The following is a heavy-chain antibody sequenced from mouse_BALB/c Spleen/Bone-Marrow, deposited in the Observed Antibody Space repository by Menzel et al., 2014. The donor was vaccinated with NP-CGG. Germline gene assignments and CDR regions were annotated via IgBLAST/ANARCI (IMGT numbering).Heavy chain of an antibody. Sequence: QIQLQQSGAELVKPGTSVKLSCKASGYTFTGYYMYWVKQRPGQGLEWIGEINPSNGGTNFNEKFKSKATLTVDKSSGTAYMQLSSLTSEDSAVYYCTRGGWLAMDYWGQGTSVTVSS. CDR2: INPSNGGT. D-gene: IGHD2-3*01. CDR3: TRGGWLAMDY. V-gene: IGHV1S81*02. CDR1: GYTFTGYY. J-gene: IGHJ4*01.